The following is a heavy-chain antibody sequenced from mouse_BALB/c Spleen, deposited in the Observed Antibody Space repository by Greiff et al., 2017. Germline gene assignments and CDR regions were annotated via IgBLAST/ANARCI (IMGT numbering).Heavy chain of an antibody. Sequence: QVQLKQPGAELVKPGASVKLSCKASGYTFTSYWMHWVKQRPGQGLEWIGEINPSNGRTNYNEKFKSKATLTVDKSSSTAYMQLSSLTSEDSAVYYGARYYGYRAMDYWGQGTSVTVSS. J-gene: IGHJ4*01. CDR2: INPSNGRT. CDR3: ARYYGYRAMDY. D-gene: IGHD1-2*01. CDR1: GYTFTSYW. V-gene: IGHV1S81*02.